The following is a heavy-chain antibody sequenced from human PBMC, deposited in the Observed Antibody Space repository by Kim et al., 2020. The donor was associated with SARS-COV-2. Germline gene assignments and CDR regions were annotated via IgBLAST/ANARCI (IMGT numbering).Heavy chain of an antibody. CDR3: ARAGTVFGVVIPFDY. D-gene: IGHD3-3*01. CDR2: IKTDGSFT. J-gene: IGHJ4*02. V-gene: IGHV3-74*01. CDR1: GFTFSSFW. Sequence: GGSLRLSCAASGFTFSSFWMHWFRQAPGLGLVWVSSIKTDGSFTNYADSVKGRFTISRDNAKNTLDLQMNSLRAEDTAVYYCARAGTVFGVVIPFDYWGQGALVTVSS.